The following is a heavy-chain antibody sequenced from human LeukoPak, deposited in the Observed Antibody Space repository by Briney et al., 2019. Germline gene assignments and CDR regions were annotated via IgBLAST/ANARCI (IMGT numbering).Heavy chain of an antibody. CDR3: ASLPLGSGSDY. Sequence: KPSETLSLTCTVSGYSITSGYYWGWIRQPPGKGLEWIGSIYHSGSTFYNPSLKSRVTISVDPSKNQFSLKLNSVTAADTAVYYCASLPLGSGSDYWGQGTLVTVSS. V-gene: IGHV4-38-2*02. CDR2: IYHSGST. D-gene: IGHD6-19*01. CDR1: GYSITSGYY. J-gene: IGHJ4*02.